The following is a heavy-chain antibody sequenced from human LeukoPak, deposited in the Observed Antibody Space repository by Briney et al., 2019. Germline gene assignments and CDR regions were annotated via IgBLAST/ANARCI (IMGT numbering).Heavy chain of an antibody. CDR2: IYYSGNI. CDR1: GGSISSSSYY. J-gene: IGHJ3*02. D-gene: IGHD6-13*01. CDR3: ARLPSIAAASGRAFDI. V-gene: IGHV4-39*01. Sequence: KPSETLSLTCTVSGGSISSSSYYWGWIRQPPEKGLEWIGSIYYSGNIYYNPSLKSRVTISVDTSKNQFSLKLSSVTAADTAVYYCARLPSIAAASGRAFDIWGQGTMVTVSS.